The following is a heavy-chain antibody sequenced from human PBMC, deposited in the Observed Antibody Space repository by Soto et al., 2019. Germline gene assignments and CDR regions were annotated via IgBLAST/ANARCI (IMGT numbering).Heavy chain of an antibody. Sequence: GGSLRLSCAASGFTVSSNYMSWVRQAPGKGLEWVSVIYSGGSTYYADSVKGRFTISRDNSKNTLYLQMNSLRAEDTAVYYCARGTKWSTVDYWGQGTLVTVSS. CDR1: GFTVSSNY. CDR3: ARGTKWSTVDY. CDR2: IYSGGST. J-gene: IGHJ4*02. D-gene: IGHD1-7*01. V-gene: IGHV3-53*01.